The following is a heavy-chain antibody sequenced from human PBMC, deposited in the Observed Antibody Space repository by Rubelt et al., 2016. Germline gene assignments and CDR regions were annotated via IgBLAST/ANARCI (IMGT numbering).Heavy chain of an antibody. J-gene: IGHJ4*02. CDR1: GGSISSNNY. CDR3: ARPSQGWGVKGGYFDL. Sequence: QVQLQESGPGLVKPSGTLSLTCTVSGGSISSNNYWSWVRQPPGTGLAWIGEVYISGNTYYNPSLKSRVPIPVETSENQFSLRLSSVTATDTAVYYCARPSQGWGVKGGYFDLWGPGSLVTVSS. D-gene: IGHD3-10*01. CDR2: VYISGNT. V-gene: IGHV4-4*02.